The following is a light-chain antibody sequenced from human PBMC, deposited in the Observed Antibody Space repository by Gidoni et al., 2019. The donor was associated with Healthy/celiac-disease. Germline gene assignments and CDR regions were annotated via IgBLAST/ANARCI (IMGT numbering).Light chain of an antibody. V-gene: IGKV4-1*01. J-gene: IGKJ5*01. CDR3: QQYYSTPP. CDR2: WAS. CDR1: QSVLYSSNNQNY. Sequence: DIVLPQSPDSLAVSLGERATINCKSSQSVLYSSNNQNYLAWYQQKPGQPPKLLIYWASTREYGVPDRFSGSGSGTDFTLTISSLQAEDVAVYYCQQYYSTPPFGQGTRLEIK.